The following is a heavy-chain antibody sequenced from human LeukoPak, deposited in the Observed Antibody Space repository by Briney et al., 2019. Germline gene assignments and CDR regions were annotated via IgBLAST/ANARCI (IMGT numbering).Heavy chain of an antibody. J-gene: IGHJ4*02. Sequence: SEXXSLTCSVSGGSISSYYWSWIRQPAGKGREGIGRIYTTGNTDYNPSLKSRVTMSVDTSKNQFSLNLSSVTAADTAVYYCARDARGWSGFDYWGQGTLVTVSS. D-gene: IGHD3-3*01. CDR2: IYTTGNT. CDR3: ARDARGWSGFDY. V-gene: IGHV4-4*07. CDR1: GGSISSYY.